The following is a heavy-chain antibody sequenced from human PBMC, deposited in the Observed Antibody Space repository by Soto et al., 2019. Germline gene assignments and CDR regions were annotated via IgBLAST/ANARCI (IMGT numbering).Heavy chain of an antibody. CDR3: WRHDKTALPPLDS. Sequence: EVQLVESGGGLVQPGGSLRLSCAGSGFTLSDHYIDWVRQAPGKGLEWVGRSRDKAQGYSTAYAASVKGRFTTSRDESKNSVYLQMNSLKTEDTAVYYCWRHDKTALPPLDSWGQGTLVSVSS. V-gene: IGHV3-72*01. J-gene: IGHJ4*02. CDR1: GFTLSDHY. CDR2: SRDKAQGYST. D-gene: IGHD1-1*01.